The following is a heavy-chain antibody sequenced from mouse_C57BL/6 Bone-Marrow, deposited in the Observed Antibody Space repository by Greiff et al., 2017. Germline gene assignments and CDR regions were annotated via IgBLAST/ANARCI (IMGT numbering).Heavy chain of an antibody. D-gene: IGHD1-1*01. CDR1: GYTFTSYW. CDR3: ARENLLLTWFAY. CDR2: IYPSDSET. V-gene: IGHV1-61*01. J-gene: IGHJ3*01. Sequence: QVQLQQPGAELVRPGSSVQLSCKASGYTFTSYWMDWVKQRPGQGLEWIGNIYPSDSETHYNQKFKDKATLTVDKSSSTAYMQLSSLTSEDSAVYYCARENLLLTWFAYWGQGTLVTVSA.